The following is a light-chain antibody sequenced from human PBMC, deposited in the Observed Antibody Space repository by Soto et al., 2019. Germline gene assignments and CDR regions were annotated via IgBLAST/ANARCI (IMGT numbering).Light chain of an antibody. CDR2: DAY. CDR1: QSISSW. J-gene: IGKJ2*01. V-gene: IGKV1-5*01. CDR3: QQYNNWPYT. Sequence: DIQMTQSRSSLSSPVGYRFTITGMAIQSISSWLAWYQQKPGKATKLLIYDAYSLESGVPSRFSGSGSGTEFTLTISSLQSEDFAVYYCQQYNNWPYTFGKGTQLDIK.